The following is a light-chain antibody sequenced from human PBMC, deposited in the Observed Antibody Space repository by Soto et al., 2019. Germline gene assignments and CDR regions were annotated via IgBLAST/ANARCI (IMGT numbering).Light chain of an antibody. CDR3: QQYNSYSRT. CDR1: QSISSW. V-gene: IGKV1-5*03. J-gene: IGKJ1*01. Sequence: DIQMTQSPSTLSASVGDRVTITCRASQSISSWLAWYQQKPGKAPKLLIYKASSLESGVPSRFIGSGSGTEFTLTISSLQPDDFATYYCQQYNSYSRTFGQGTKVESK. CDR2: KAS.